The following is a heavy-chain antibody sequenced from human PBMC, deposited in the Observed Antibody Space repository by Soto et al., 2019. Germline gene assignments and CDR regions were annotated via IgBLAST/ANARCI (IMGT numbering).Heavy chain of an antibody. D-gene: IGHD2-21*02. V-gene: IGHV1-3*05. CDR1: GYTFTSYA. CDR3: ARSIVVVTALDY. J-gene: IGHJ4*02. Sequence: QVQLVQSGAEEKKPGASVKVSCKASGYTFTSYAMHWVRQAPGQRVEWKGWINGGNGNTKYSQKFQGRVTINRDTSASTAYMELSSLRSEDTAVYYCARSIVVVTALDYWGQGTLVTVSS. CDR2: INGGNGNT.